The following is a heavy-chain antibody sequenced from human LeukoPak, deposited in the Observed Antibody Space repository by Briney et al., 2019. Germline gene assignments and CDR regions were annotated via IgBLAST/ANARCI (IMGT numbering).Heavy chain of an antibody. CDR2: IYYSGST. CDR3: ASIYSSGYYPIGY. CDR1: GGSISSYY. Sequence: SETLSLTCTVSGGSISSYYWSWIRQPPGKGLEWIGYIYYSGSTNYNPSLKSRVTIYLDTSKSQFSLKLRSVTAADTAVYYCASIYSSGYYPIGYWGQGTLVPVSS. D-gene: IGHD6-19*01. V-gene: IGHV4-59*01. J-gene: IGHJ4*02.